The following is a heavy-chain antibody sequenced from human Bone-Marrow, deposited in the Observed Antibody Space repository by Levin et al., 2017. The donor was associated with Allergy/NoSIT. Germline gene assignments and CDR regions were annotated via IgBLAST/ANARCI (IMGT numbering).Heavy chain of an antibody. Sequence: SQTLSLPCAVYGGSFSGYYWTWLRQPPGKGLEWIGEITHSGSTNYNPSLKSRVTISVDTSKNQFSLKLSSVTAADTAVYYCARGATKSENLDYWGQGTLVTVSS. D-gene: IGHD2/OR15-2a*01. CDR2: ITHSGST. CDR3: ARGATKSENLDY. J-gene: IGHJ4*02. CDR1: GGSFSGYY. V-gene: IGHV4-34*01.